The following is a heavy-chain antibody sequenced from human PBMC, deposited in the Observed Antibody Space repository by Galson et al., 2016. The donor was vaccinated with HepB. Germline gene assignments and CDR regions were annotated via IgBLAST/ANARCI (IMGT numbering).Heavy chain of an antibody. V-gene: IGHV3-74*01. Sequence: SLRLSCGASGFTFSSYWMHWVRQAPGKGLVWVSRINSDGSSTSYADSVKGRFTISRDNAKNTLYLQMNSLRAEDTAVYYCARRMATITSFDYWGQGTLVTVSS. CDR2: INSDGSST. CDR1: GFTFSSYW. J-gene: IGHJ4*02. D-gene: IGHD5-24*01. CDR3: ARRMATITSFDY.